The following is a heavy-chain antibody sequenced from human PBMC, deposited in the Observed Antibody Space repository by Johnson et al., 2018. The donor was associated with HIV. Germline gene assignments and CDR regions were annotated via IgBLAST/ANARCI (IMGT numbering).Heavy chain of an antibody. CDR3: ARVSVAWGHDAFDI. V-gene: IGHV3-30-3*01. Sequence: QVQVVESGGGVVQPGRSLRLSCAASGFTFSSYAMHWVRQAPGKGLEWVAVISYDGSNKYYADSVKGRFTISRDNSKNTLYLQMNSLRAEDTAVYYCARVSVAWGHDAFDIWGQGTMVTVSS. D-gene: IGHD2-15*01. J-gene: IGHJ3*02. CDR1: GFTFSSYA. CDR2: ISYDGSNK.